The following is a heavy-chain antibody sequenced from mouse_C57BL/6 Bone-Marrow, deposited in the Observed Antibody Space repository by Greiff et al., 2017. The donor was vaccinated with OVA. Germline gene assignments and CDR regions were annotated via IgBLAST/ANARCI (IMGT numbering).Heavy chain of an antibody. CDR2: IYPRSGNT. Sequence: QVQLQQSGAELARPGASVKLSCKASGYTFTSYGISWVKQRTGQGLEWIGEIYPRSGNTYYNEKFKGKATLTADKSSSTAYMGLRSLTSEDSAVYFWAREGVYYSNFAYWGQGTLVTVSA. D-gene: IGHD2-5*01. CDR3: AREGVYYSNFAY. CDR1: GYTFTSYG. V-gene: IGHV1-81*01. J-gene: IGHJ3*01.